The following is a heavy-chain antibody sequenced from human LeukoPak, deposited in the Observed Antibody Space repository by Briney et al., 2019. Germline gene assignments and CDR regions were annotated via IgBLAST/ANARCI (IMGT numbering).Heavy chain of an antibody. D-gene: IGHD6-6*01. CDR2: IYHSGST. Sequence: SETLSLTCTVSGGSISSGGYYWSWIRQPPGKGLEWIGYIYHSGSTYYNPSLKSRVTISVDTSKNQFSLKLSSVTAADTAVYYCARDGGLAAQDYFDYWGQGTLVTVSS. CDR3: ARDGGLAAQDYFDY. CDR1: GGSISSGGYY. V-gene: IGHV4-30-2*01. J-gene: IGHJ4*02.